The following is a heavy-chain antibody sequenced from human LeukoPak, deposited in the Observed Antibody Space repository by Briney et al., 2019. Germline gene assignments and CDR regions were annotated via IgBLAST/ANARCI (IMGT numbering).Heavy chain of an antibody. Sequence: PGGSLRLSCAASGFTFSSYWMHWVRQAPGKGLVWVSRIKSDGSNTNYADSVKGRFTISRDNAKNTLYLQMNSLRAEDTAVYYCARVYETNGYLYWGQGSLVTVSS. D-gene: IGHD3-22*01. CDR3: ARVYETNGYLY. CDR1: GFTFSSYW. V-gene: IGHV3-74*01. J-gene: IGHJ4*02. CDR2: IKSDGSNT.